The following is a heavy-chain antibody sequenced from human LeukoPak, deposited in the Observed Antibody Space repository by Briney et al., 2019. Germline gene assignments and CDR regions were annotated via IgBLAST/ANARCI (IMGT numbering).Heavy chain of an antibody. CDR3: ARGGPRILTYYFDS. J-gene: IGHJ4*02. CDR2: IYYTGST. Sequence: PSETLSLTCSVSGGSMNNYYWNWIRQPPGKGLEWIGCIYYTGSTNYNPSLRSRVTISVDTSKNHFSLKLSSVTAADTAVYYCARGGPRILTYYFDSWGQGTLVTVSS. V-gene: IGHV4-59*01. D-gene: IGHD5-18*01. CDR1: GGSMNNYY.